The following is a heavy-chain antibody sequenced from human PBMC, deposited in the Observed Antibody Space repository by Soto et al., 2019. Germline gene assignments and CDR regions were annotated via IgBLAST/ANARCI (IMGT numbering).Heavy chain of an antibody. CDR1: GYTFTSYG. V-gene: IGHV1-18*01. CDR3: ARQFGLGIEDAFDI. J-gene: IGHJ3*02. D-gene: IGHD7-27*01. Sequence: ASVKVSCKASGYTFTSYGISWVRQAPGQGLEWMGWISAYNGNTNYAQKLQGRVTMTTDTSTSTAYMELRSLRSDATAVYYCARQFGLGIEDAFDIWGQGTMVTVSS. CDR2: ISAYNGNT.